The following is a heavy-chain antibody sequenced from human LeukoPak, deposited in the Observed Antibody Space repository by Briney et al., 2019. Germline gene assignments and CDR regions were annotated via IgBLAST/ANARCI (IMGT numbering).Heavy chain of an antibody. D-gene: IGHD4-23*01. CDR3: ARETTLYGGKSSYYYYYMDV. CDR2: IYHSGST. CDR1: GGSISSSNW. V-gene: IGHV4-4*02. Sequence: KPSGTLSLTCAVSGGSISSSNWWSWVRQPPGKGLEWIGEIYHSGSTNYNPSLKSRVTISVDTSKNQFSLKLSSVTAADTAVYYCARETTLYGGKSSYYYYYMDVWGKGTTVTVSS. J-gene: IGHJ6*03.